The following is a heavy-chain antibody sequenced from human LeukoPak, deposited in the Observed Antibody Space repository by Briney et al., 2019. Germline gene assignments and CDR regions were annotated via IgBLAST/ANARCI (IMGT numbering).Heavy chain of an antibody. Sequence: GGSLRLSCAASGFTFSRYGMHWVRQAPVKGLEWVAFIRFDGSTKFCADSVKGRCTISRDNSKNTLYPQMNSLRVEDTAVYFCAKSGGNTSSREFFDSWGQGTLVTVSS. CDR2: IRFDGSTK. V-gene: IGHV3-30*02. CDR1: GFTFSRYG. CDR3: AKSGGNTSSREFFDS. D-gene: IGHD3-10*01. J-gene: IGHJ4*02.